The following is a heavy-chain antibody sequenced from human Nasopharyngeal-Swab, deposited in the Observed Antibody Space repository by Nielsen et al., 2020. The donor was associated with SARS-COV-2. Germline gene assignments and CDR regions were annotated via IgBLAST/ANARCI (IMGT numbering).Heavy chain of an antibody. Sequence: ASVKVSCKASGGTFSSYAISWVRQAPGQGLEWMGIINPSGGSTSYAQKFQGGVTMTRDTSTSTVYMELSSLRSEDTALYYCATVGSRWELLAWGQGTLVTVSS. J-gene: IGHJ5*02. CDR2: INPSGGST. CDR1: GGTFSSYA. V-gene: IGHV1-46*01. CDR3: ATVGSRWELLA. D-gene: IGHD1-26*01.